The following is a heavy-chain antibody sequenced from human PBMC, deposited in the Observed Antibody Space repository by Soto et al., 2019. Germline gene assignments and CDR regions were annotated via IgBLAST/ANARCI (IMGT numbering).Heavy chain of an antibody. V-gene: IGHV3-23*01. J-gene: IGHJ4*02. D-gene: IGHD2-8*01. CDR1: GFTFSSYA. CDR3: AKHLSNGSPDY. Sequence: PGGSLRLSCAASGFTFSSYATSWVRQAPGKGLEWVSLISGSGGGTYYADSVKGRFTISRDNVKNTLYLQMNSLRAEDTAVFYCAKHLSNGSPDYWGQGTLVTVSS. CDR2: ISGSGGGT.